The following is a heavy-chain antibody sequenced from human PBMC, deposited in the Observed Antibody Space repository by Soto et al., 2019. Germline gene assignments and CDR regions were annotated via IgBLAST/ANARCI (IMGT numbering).Heavy chain of an antibody. CDR3: ARDDIVLMVYARWYYGMDV. CDR2: ISSSSSTM. Sequence: PGGSLRLSCAASGFTFSSYSMSWVRQAPGKGLECVSYISSSSSTMYYADYVKGRFTISRDNAKNSLYLQMNSLRDEDTAVYYCARDDIVLMVYARWYYGMDVWGQGTTVTVSS. CDR1: GFTFSSYS. D-gene: IGHD2-8*01. J-gene: IGHJ6*02. V-gene: IGHV3-48*02.